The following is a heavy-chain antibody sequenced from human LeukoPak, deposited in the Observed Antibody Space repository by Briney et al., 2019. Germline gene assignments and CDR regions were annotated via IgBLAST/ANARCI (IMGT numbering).Heavy chain of an antibody. CDR1: GFTISNFG. CDR3: AKRSSLNYFDS. J-gene: IGHJ4*02. D-gene: IGHD3-16*01. Sequence: QPGEPLRVSCAASGFTISNFGMSWVRQAPGNGLEGVSAISAGGGTYYADTVKGRFTISRDNSKNTLYLQMSSLRAEDTAVYYCAKRSSLNYFDSWGQGTLVTVSS. V-gene: IGHV3-23*01. CDR2: ISAGGGT.